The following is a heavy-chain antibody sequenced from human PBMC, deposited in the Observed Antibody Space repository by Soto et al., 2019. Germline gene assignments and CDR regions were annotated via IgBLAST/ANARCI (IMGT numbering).Heavy chain of an antibody. CDR3: ARHFRYCSGGSCYSRVGFDY. D-gene: IGHD2-15*01. Sequence: LGESLKISCKGSGYSFTSYWIGWVRQMPGKGLEWMGIIYPGDSDTRYSPSFQGQVTISADKSISTAYLQWSSLKASDTAMYYCARHFRYCSGGSCYSRVGFDYWGQGTLVTVSS. V-gene: IGHV5-51*01. CDR2: IYPGDSDT. J-gene: IGHJ4*02. CDR1: GYSFTSYW.